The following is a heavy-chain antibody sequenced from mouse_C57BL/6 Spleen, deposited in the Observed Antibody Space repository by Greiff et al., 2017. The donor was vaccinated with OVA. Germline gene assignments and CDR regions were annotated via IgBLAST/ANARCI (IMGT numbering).Heavy chain of an antibody. CDR2: IYPRSGNT. CDR3: ARSDGNYPYYYAMDY. D-gene: IGHD2-1*01. J-gene: IGHJ4*01. Sequence: QVHVKQSGAELARPGASVKLSCKASGYTFTSYGISWVKQRTGQGLEWIGEIYPRSGNTYYNEKFKGKATLTADKSSSTAYMELRSLTSEDSAVYFCARSDGNYPYYYAMDYWGQGTSVTVSS. V-gene: IGHV1-81*01. CDR1: GYTFTSYG.